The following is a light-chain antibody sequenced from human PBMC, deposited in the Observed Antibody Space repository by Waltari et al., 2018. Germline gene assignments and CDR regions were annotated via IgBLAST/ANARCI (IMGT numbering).Light chain of an antibody. CDR1: SSDVGGYNY. J-gene: IGLJ1*01. V-gene: IGLV2-11*01. Sequence: QSALTQPRSVSGSPGQSVTISCTGTSSDVGGYNYVSWYQQHPGKAPNFMIYDVSERPSGVPDRLSGSKSGNTASLTISGLQAEDEADYYCCSYAGSNIFYVFGTGTKVTVL. CDR3: CSYAGSNIFYV. CDR2: DVS.